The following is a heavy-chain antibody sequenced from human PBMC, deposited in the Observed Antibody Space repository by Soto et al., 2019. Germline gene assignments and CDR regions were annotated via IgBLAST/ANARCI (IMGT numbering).Heavy chain of an antibody. V-gene: IGHV1-2*02. CDR2: INPNSGGT. J-gene: IGHJ4*02. D-gene: IGHD3-10*01. CDR1: GYTFTGYY. CDR3: ARAPPIRGERFDFDY. Sequence: QVQLVQSGAEVKKPGASVKVSCKASGYTFTGYYMHWVRQAPGQGLEWMGWINPNSGGTNYAQKFQGRVTMTRDTSISTAYMELSRLRSDDTAVYYCARAPPIRGERFDFDYWGQGTLVTVSS.